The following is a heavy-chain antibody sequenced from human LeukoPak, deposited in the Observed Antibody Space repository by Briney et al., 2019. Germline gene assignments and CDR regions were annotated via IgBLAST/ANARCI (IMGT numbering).Heavy chain of an antibody. CDR1: GGSISSYY. D-gene: IGHD5-18*01. CDR3: ARAGSYSFWFGY. CDR2: IYYSGST. Sequence: NSSETLSLTCTVSGGSISSYYWRWIRQPPGKGLEWIGYIYYSGSTNYNPSLKSRVTISVDTSKNQFSLKLSSVTAADTAVYYWARAGSYSFWFGYWGQGTLVTVSS. J-gene: IGHJ4*02. V-gene: IGHV4-59*01.